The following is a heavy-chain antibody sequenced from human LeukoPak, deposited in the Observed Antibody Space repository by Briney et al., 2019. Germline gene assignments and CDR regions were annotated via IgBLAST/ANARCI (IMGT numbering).Heavy chain of an antibody. CDR2: ISGSGRTI. CDR1: GFTFSDYS. Sequence: GGCLRLSCAASGFTFSDYSMNWVRQAPGKGLEWGSYISGSGRTIYYADSVKGRFTISRDNAKNSLYLQMNSLRDDDTAVYYCAREYRGGSPIDYWGQGTLVTVSS. D-gene: IGHD3-10*01. J-gene: IGHJ4*02. V-gene: IGHV3-48*02. CDR3: AREYRGGSPIDY.